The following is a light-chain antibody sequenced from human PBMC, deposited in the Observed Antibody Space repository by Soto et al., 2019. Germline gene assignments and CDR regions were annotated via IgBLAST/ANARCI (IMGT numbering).Light chain of an antibody. V-gene: IGKV3-15*01. CDR1: QSVSSN. CDR3: QQYNNWPET. Sequence: EIVMTQSPATLSVSPGERATLSCRASQSVSSNLAWYQQKPGQAPRLLIYGASTRATGIPGRFSGSGSGTEFTLTISSLQSEDFAVYYCQQYNNWPETFGQGTKVEMK. CDR2: GAS. J-gene: IGKJ1*01.